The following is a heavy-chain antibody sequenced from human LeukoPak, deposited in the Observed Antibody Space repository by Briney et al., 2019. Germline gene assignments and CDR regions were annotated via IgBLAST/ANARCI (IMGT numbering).Heavy chain of an antibody. CDR1: GDSMGNDY. CDR3: AREGDDSSGYYLRY. Sequence: SETLSLTCTVSGDSMGNDYWSWIRQPPGKGLEWIGEINHSGSTNYNPSLKSRVTISVDTSKNQFSLKLSSVTAADTAVYYCAREGDDSSGYYLRYWGQGTLVTVSS. CDR2: INHSGST. J-gene: IGHJ4*02. D-gene: IGHD3-22*01. V-gene: IGHV4-34*01.